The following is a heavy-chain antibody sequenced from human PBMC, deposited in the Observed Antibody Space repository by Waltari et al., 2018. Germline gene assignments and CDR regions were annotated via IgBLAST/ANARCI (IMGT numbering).Heavy chain of an antibody. Sequence: QVQLVESGGGVVQPGGSLRLSCAASGFTFSSYGMHWVRPAPGKGLEWVAFIRYDGSNKYYADSVKVRFTISRDNSKNTLYLQMNSLRAEDTAVYYCAKAQNLVATIRGYFDYWGQGTLVTVSS. V-gene: IGHV3-30*02. J-gene: IGHJ4*02. CDR2: IRYDGSNK. D-gene: IGHD5-12*01. CDR3: AKAQNLVATIRGYFDY. CDR1: GFTFSSYG.